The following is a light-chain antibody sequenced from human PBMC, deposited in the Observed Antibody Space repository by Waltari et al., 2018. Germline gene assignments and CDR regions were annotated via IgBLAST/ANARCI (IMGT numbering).Light chain of an antibody. CDR1: TGAVTSGHS. J-gene: IGLJ3*02. V-gene: IGLV7-46*01. CDR3: LLQYSGPWV. Sequence: QAVVTQEPSLTVSPGGTVTLTCGSSTGAVTSGHSPYWFQQKPGKAPRTLIYDTSNKHSWTPARFSGSLLGGKAALTLSGAQPEDEAEYYCLLQYSGPWVFGGGTKLTVL. CDR2: DTS.